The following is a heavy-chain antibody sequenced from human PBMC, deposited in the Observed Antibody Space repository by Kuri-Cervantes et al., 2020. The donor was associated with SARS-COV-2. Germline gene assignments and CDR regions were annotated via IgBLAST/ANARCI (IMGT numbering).Heavy chain of an antibody. CDR1: GLTFSGYW. CDR2: IKQDGSEK. V-gene: IGHV3-7*01. J-gene: IGHJ3*02. CDR3: ARRWLQLFGAFDI. Sequence: GGSLRLSCAASGLTFSGYWMNWVRQAPGKGLEWVANIKQDGSEKYYVDSVKGRFTISRDNAKNSLFLQMNSLRAEDTAVYYCARRWLQLFGAFDIWGQGTMVTVSS. D-gene: IGHD5-24*01.